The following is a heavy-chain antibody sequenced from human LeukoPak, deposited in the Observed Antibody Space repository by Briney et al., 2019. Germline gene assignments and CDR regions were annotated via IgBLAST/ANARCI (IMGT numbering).Heavy chain of an antibody. CDR3: ARESAPATGYSSGTFDY. J-gene: IGHJ4*02. Sequence: GGSLRLSCAASGFTFSNHGMHWVRQAPGKGLEWVANIKQDGSEKYYVDSVKGRFTISRDDAKNSLYLQMNSLRAEDTAVYYCARESAPATGYSSGTFDYWGQGTLVTVSS. CDR2: IKQDGSEK. CDR1: GFTFSNHG. D-gene: IGHD6-19*01. V-gene: IGHV3-7*01.